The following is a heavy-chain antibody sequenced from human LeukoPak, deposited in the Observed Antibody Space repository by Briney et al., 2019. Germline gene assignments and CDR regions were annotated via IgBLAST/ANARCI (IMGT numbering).Heavy chain of an antibody. D-gene: IGHD2-21*01. CDR2: INYSGST. CDR1: GGFISSGGYR. CDR3: AREMDAHPRIVV. Sequence: SETLSLTCAVSGGFISSGGYRWTWIRQYPGKGLEWIGYINYSGSTYYNPSLKSRVIISVDTSKNQFSLNLNSVTAADTAVYYCAREMDAHPRIVVWGQGILVTVSS. J-gene: IGHJ1*01. V-gene: IGHV4-31*11.